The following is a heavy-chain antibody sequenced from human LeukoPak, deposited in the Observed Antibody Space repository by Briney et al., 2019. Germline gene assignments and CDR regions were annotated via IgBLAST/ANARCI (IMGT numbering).Heavy chain of an antibody. CDR3: ARAAARDYSGGSWFFDWFDP. V-gene: IGHV1-2*02. CDR1: GYTFTGYY. D-gene: IGHD2-15*01. Sequence: ASVKVSCKASGYTFTGYYIHWVRQAPGQGMEWMGWGNPNSGGTNYAQTFQGRVTMTRDTSTITVYMELNSLTSDDTAVYYCARAAARDYSGGSWFFDWFDPWGQGTLVTVYS. J-gene: IGHJ5*02. CDR2: GNPNSGGT.